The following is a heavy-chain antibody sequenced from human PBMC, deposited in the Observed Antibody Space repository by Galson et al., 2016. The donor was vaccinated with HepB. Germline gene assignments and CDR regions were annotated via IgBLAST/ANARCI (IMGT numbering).Heavy chain of an antibody. CDR2: IDPSDSYT. CDR1: GYSFTKHW. J-gene: IGHJ3*02. Sequence: QSGAEVKKPGESLKISCKVSGYSFTKHWIDWVRQMPGKGLEWMGRIDPSDSYTNYGPTFQGHVTISTDRATNTASLQWSSLKVSDTGIYFCARQGFCSGSNCRGDAFDIWGQATTVTVSS. CDR3: ARQGFCSGSNCRGDAFDI. V-gene: IGHV5-10-1*01. D-gene: IGHD2-15*01.